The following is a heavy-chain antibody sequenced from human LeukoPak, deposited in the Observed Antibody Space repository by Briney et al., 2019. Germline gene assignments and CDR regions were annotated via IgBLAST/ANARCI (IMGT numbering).Heavy chain of an antibody. J-gene: IGHJ4*02. D-gene: IGHD6-19*01. CDR1: GYTFTDYY. CDR3: ARDRQWLVDLDY. Sequence: GASVKVSCKASGYTFTDYYMHWVRQGPGQGLEWMGWINPNSGGTNYAQKFQGRVTMTRDTSISTAYMELSRLRSDDTAVYYCARDRQWLVDLDYWGQGTLVTVSS. V-gene: IGHV1-2*02. CDR2: INPNSGGT.